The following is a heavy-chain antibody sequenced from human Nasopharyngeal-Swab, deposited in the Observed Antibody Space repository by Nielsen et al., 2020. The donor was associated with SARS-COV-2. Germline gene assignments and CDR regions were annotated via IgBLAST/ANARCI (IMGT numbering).Heavy chain of an antibody. V-gene: IGHV4-34*01. CDR3: ATPWELSAY. Sequence: WIRQPPGKGLEWIGEINHSGSTNYNPSLTSRVTISVDTSKNQFSLKLSSVTAADTAVYYCATPWELSAYWGQGTLVTVSS. CDR2: INHSGST. J-gene: IGHJ4*02. D-gene: IGHD1-26*01.